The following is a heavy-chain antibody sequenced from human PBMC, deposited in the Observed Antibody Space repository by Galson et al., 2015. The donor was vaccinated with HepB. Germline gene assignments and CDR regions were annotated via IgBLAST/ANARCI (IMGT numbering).Heavy chain of an antibody. J-gene: IGHJ3*02. V-gene: IGHV4-39*01. Sequence: SETLSLTCTVSGGSISSSSYYWGWIRQPPGKGLEWIGSIYYSGSTYYNPSLKSRVTISVDTSKNQFSLKLSSVTAADTAVYYCARIIAAAGTHRDAFDIWGQGTMVTVSS. CDR3: ARIIAAAGTHRDAFDI. CDR1: GGSISSSSYY. CDR2: IYYSGST. D-gene: IGHD6-13*01.